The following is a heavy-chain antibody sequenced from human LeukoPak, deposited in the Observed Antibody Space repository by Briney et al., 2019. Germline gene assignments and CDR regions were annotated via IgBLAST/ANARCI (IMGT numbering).Heavy chain of an antibody. Sequence: SETLSLTCAVYGGSFSGYYWSWIRQPPGKGLEWIGSIYHSGSTYYNPSLKSRVTISVDTSKNQFSLKLSSVTAADTAVYYCARDLPRITIFGVPKPGIWGQGTMVTVSS. CDR3: ARDLPRITIFGVPKPGI. CDR1: GGSFSGYY. CDR2: IYHSGST. D-gene: IGHD3-3*01. V-gene: IGHV4-34*01. J-gene: IGHJ3*02.